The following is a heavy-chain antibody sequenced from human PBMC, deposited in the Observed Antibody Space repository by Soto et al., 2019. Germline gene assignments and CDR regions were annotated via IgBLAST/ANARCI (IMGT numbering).Heavy chain of an antibody. D-gene: IGHD5-12*01. Sequence: GGSLRLSCAASGFPFSSYEMNWVRQAPGEGLEWVAYISSGGGNIYYAESVKGRFTISRDNAKNSVDLQMNSLRAEDTAVYYCARDRWLRYSGYDWHFDYWGQGTLVTVSS. J-gene: IGHJ4*02. CDR2: ISSGGGNI. V-gene: IGHV3-48*03. CDR1: GFPFSSYE. CDR3: ARDRWLRYSGYDWHFDY.